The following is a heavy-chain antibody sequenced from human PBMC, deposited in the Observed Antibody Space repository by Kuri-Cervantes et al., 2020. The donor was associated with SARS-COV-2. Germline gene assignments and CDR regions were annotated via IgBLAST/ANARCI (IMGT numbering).Heavy chain of an antibody. J-gene: IGHJ4*02. CDR2: INDDGDRT. CDR1: GFSFKTYA. D-gene: IGHD3-10*01. Sequence: GGSLRLSCEASGFSFKTYAMSWVRQGPGKGLEWVSGINDDGDRTYYADSVKGRFTISRDNSKNTLYLQMDSLRADDTAVYYCVKDYYGSGINWIFDSWGQGALVTVSS. CDR3: VKDYYGSGINWIFDS. V-gene: IGHV3-23*01.